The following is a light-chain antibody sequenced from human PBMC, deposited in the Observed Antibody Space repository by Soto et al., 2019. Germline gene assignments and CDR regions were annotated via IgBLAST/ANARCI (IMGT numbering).Light chain of an antibody. CDR2: GAS. V-gene: IGKV3-20*01. CDR3: QQYGSSGT. Sequence: EIVLTQSPGPLSLSPGERATLSCMSSQSVSSSYLAWYQQKPGQAPRLLIYGASSRATGIPDRFSGSGSGTDFTLTISRLEPEDFAVYYCQQYGSSGTFGQGTKVDIK. J-gene: IGKJ1*01. CDR1: QSVSSSY.